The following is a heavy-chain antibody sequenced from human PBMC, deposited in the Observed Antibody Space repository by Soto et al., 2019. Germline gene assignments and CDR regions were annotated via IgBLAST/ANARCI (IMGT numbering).Heavy chain of an antibody. J-gene: IGHJ4*02. CDR1: GFTFTSSA. D-gene: IGHD5-18*01. CDR2: NVVGSGNT. Sequence: QMQLVQSGHKVKKPGTSVKVSCKASGFTFTSSAVQWVRQARGQRLEWIGWNVVGSGNTNYAQKFQETVTITSDMYTSTAYMELSSLRSKDTAVYYCAAGIQPYYFDYWRQGTLVTVSS. CDR3: AAGIQPYYFDY. V-gene: IGHV1-58*01.